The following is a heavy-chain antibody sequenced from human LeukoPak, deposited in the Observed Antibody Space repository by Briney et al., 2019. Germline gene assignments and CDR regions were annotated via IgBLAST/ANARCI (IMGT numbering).Heavy chain of an antibody. V-gene: IGHV3-11*04. CDR3: AKGSGRFAMATNPVLDY. D-gene: IGHD5-24*01. J-gene: IGHJ4*02. Sequence: GGSLRLSCAASGFTFSDYYMSWIRQAPGKGLEWVSYISSSGSTIYYADSVKGRFTISRDNSKNTLYLQMNSLRAEDTAVYYCAKGSGRFAMATNPVLDYWGQGTLVTVSS. CDR1: GFTFSDYY. CDR2: ISSSGSTI.